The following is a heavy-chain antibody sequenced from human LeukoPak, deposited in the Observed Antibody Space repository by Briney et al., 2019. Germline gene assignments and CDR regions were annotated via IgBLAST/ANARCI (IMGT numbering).Heavy chain of an antibody. J-gene: IGHJ6*03. D-gene: IGHD3-10*01. V-gene: IGHV5-51*01. CDR3: ARRQSYISRRIKYYYMDV. CDR1: GYEFTSYW. CDR2: THPGDSDT. Sequence: GESLKISCEGSGYEFTSYWIAWVRQLPGKGLEWMGITHPGDSDTRYSPSFQGQVTISADKSTNTAYLQWSSLKASDTAMYYCARRQSYISRRIKYYYMDVWGEGTTVTVSS.